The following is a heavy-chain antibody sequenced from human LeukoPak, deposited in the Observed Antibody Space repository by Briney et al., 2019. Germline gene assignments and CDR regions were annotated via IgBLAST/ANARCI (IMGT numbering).Heavy chain of an antibody. CDR3: ARGRYYDSSAYYQVDWFDP. V-gene: IGHV4-4*07. J-gene: IGHJ5*02. D-gene: IGHD3-22*01. Sequence: KPSETLSLTCTVSGGSISDYFWSWIRQPAGKGLEWIGRVYTSGSPNYNPSLKSRVTLSVDTSKNQFSLKLRSVTAADTAVYYCARGRYYDSSAYYQVDWFDPWGQGTLVTVSS. CDR1: GGSISDYF. CDR2: VYTSGSP.